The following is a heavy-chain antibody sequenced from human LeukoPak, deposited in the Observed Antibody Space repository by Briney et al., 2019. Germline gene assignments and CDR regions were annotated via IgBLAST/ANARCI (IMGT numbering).Heavy chain of an antibody. CDR2: IDRSGST. Sequence: SETLSLTCTVSGGSISSNSYKWGWIRQPPGKGLEWIGSIDRSGSTLYTLSLQSRVTISVDTSKNQFSLKLRSVTAADTAVYYCVRTFDHWGQGTLVTVSS. CDR3: VRTFDH. CDR1: GGSISSNSYK. V-gene: IGHV4-39*01. J-gene: IGHJ4*02.